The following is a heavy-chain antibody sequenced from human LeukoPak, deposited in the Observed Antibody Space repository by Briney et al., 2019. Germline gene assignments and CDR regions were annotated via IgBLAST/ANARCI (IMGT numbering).Heavy chain of an antibody. J-gene: IGHJ4*02. V-gene: IGHV1-18*01. Sequence: ASVKVSCKASGYTFTSYGISWVRQAPGQGLEWMGWISAYNGNTNYAQKLQGRATMTTDTSTSTAYMELRSLRSEDTAVYYCARDRASLLGGAPYDYWGQGTLVTVSS. CDR3: ARDRASLLGGAPYDY. CDR1: GYTFTSYG. CDR2: ISAYNGNT. D-gene: IGHD1-26*01.